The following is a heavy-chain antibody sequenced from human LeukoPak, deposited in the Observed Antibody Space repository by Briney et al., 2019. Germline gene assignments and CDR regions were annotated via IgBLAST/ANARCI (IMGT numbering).Heavy chain of an antibody. D-gene: IGHD3-10*01. V-gene: IGHV3-66*01. CDR3: ARGKTSDDIIEDAFDL. CDR2: IYSGGST. Sequence: PGGSLRLSCAASGFIFSSRWMHWVRQAPGKGLEWVSIIYSGGSTYYAGSVRGRFIISRENSNNEVVLQMNSLRADDTALYYCARGKTSDDIIEDAFDLWGHGTMVTVSS. CDR1: GFIFSSRW. J-gene: IGHJ3*01.